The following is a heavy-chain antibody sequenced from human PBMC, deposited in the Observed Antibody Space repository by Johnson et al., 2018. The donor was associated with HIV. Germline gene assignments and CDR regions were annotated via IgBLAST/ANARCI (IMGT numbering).Heavy chain of an antibody. J-gene: IGHJ3*02. CDR1: GFIFSSYW. V-gene: IGHV3-7*03. CDR2: IKQDGSEQ. D-gene: IGHD3-10*01. Sequence: VQLVESGGGLVQPGGSLRLSCAASGFIFSSYWMNWVRQAPGKGLEWVANIKQDGSEQNYVDSVKGRFTISRDNGKNSLYLQMNSLRAEDTAVYYCTRDPTYYFDIWGQGTMVTVSS. CDR3: TRDPTYYFDI.